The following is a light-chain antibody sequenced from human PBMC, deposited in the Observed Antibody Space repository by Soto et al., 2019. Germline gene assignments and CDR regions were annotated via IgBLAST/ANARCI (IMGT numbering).Light chain of an antibody. V-gene: IGKV1D-13*01. J-gene: IGKJ2*01. CDR2: DAS. CDR1: QGIRSA. Sequence: AIQLTQSPSSLSASVGDRVTITCRASQGIRSALAWYQQKPGKSPKVLIYDASNLENGVPSRFSGSGSGTDFTLTISSLQPEDPATYYCQQFNNYLYTFGQGTKLEIK. CDR3: QQFNNYLYT.